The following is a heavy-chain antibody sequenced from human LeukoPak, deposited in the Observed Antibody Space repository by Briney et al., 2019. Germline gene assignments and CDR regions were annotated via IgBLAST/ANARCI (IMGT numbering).Heavy chain of an antibody. CDR3: AKDIAAEYSSSLLFDY. V-gene: IGHV3-9*03. Sequence: PGGSLRLSCAASGFTFDDYAMHWVRQAPGKGLEWVSGISRNSGSIGYADSVKGRFTISRDNAKNSLYLQMNSLRAEDMALYYCAKDIAAEYSSSLLFDYWGQGTLVTVSS. CDR2: ISRNSGSI. J-gene: IGHJ4*02. CDR1: GFTFDDYA. D-gene: IGHD6-6*01.